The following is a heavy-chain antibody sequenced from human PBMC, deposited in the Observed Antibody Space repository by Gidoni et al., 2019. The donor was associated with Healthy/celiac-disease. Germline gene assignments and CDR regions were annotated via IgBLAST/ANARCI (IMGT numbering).Heavy chain of an antibody. CDR2: IDPSDSYT. D-gene: IGHD6-13*01. Sequence: EVQLVQSGAEGKKPGESMRISCKGAGYSFTSYWIRWVRQMPGKGLEWMGMIDPSDSYTTYIPSFQGHVTISAYKSISTAYLQWSSLKASDTSMYYCARRGSSSWYSCYYYYMDVWGKGTTVTVSS. CDR1: GYSFTSYW. V-gene: IGHV5-10-1*03. CDR3: ARRGSSSWYSCYYYYMDV. J-gene: IGHJ6*03.